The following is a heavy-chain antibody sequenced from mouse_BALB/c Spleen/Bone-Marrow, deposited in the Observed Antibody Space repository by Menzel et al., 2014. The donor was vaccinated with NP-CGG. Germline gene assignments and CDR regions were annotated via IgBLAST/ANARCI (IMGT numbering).Heavy chain of an antibody. V-gene: IGHV2-4*02. CDR1: GFSLTSYG. Sequence: VKLMESGPGLVQPSQSLSITCTVSGFSLTSYGVHWVRQPPGKGLEWLGVIWSGGSTDYNAAFISRLSISKDNSKSQVFFKMNSLQADDTAMYYCARKAYYHAMDYWGQGTSVTVSS. J-gene: IGHJ4*01. CDR2: IWSGGST. CDR3: ARKAYYHAMDY.